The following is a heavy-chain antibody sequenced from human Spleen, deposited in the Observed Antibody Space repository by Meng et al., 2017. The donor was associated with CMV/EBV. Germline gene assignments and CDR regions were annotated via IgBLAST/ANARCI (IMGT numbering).Heavy chain of an antibody. Sequence: ASVKVSCKASGYTFTDYYIHWVRQAPGQGLEWMAWIDPKSGDTKYAQKFQGRVTLSRDTSFSATYMGLSRLRSDDTAVYYCSRGASGYDWTPEYWGQGTLVTVSS. V-gene: IGHV1-2*02. D-gene: IGHD5-12*01. CDR2: IDPKSGDT. J-gene: IGHJ4*02. CDR3: SRGASGYDWTPEY. CDR1: GYTFTDYY.